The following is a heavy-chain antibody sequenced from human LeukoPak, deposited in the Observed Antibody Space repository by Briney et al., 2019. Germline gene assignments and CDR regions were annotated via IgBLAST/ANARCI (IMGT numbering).Heavy chain of an antibody. D-gene: IGHD6-13*01. Sequence: GASVKVSCKASGYSFTGYYIYWVRQAPGQGLEWMGWIDPNSGGTKYAQKFQGRVTMTRDTSISTVYIELSGLISDDTAIYYCARTLWAAASDHWGQGTLVTVSS. CDR3: ARTLWAAASDH. CDR2: IDPNSGGT. J-gene: IGHJ4*02. V-gene: IGHV1-2*02. CDR1: GYSFTGYY.